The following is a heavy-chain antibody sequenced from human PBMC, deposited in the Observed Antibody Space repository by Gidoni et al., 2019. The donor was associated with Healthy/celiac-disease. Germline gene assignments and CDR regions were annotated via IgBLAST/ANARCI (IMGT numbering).Heavy chain of an antibody. D-gene: IGHD6-19*01. V-gene: IGHV1-69*01. Sequence: QVQLVQSGAEVKKPGSSVKVSCKASGGPFSSYAISWVRQAPGQGLEWMGGIIPIFGTANYAQKFQGRVTITADESTSTAYMELSSLRSEDTAVYYCARDQRAVAGTGLHYYGMDVWGQGTTVTVSS. CDR1: GGPFSSYA. J-gene: IGHJ6*02. CDR2: IIPIFGTA. CDR3: ARDQRAVAGTGLHYYGMDV.